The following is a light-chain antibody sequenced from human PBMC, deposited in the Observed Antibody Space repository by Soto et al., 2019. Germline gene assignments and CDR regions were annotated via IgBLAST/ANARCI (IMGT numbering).Light chain of an antibody. CDR2: GAS. J-gene: IGKJ1*01. Sequence: EIVLTQSPGILALSPGERATLSCRASQSVSNDFLAWYQQKPGQAPRLLIYGASTRATDVPDRFSGSGSGADFTLCIRRLEPEDFAVYYCQQYGSTPPRTFGQGTKVEMK. CDR1: QSVSNDF. CDR3: QQYGSTPPRT. V-gene: IGKV3-20*01.